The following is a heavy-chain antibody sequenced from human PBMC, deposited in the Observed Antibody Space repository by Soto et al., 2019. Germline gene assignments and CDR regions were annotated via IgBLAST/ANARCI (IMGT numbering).Heavy chain of an antibody. Sequence: LXLSCAGSGFTFSSYAMHWVRQAPCKGLEWVAVISYDGSNKYYADSVKGRFTISRDNSKNTLYLQMNSLRAEDTAVYYCARDQVDSSGYSPARIDYWGQGTLVTVSS. J-gene: IGHJ4*02. CDR3: ARDQVDSSGYSPARIDY. D-gene: IGHD3-22*01. CDR2: ISYDGSNK. V-gene: IGHV3-30-3*01. CDR1: GFTFSSYA.